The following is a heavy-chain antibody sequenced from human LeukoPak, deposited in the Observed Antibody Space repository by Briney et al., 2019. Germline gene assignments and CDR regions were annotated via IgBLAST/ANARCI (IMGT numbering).Heavy chain of an antibody. Sequence: GGSLRLSCAASGFAFSTYWMTWVRQTPGKGLEWVANMNQDGSEKYYVDSVKGRFTISRDNAKNSLYLQMNSLRGEDTAVYYCAGASGGHCWDYWGQGTLVTVSS. CDR1: GFAFSTYW. D-gene: IGHD2-15*01. V-gene: IGHV3-7*01. CDR3: AGASGGHCWDY. CDR2: MNQDGSEK. J-gene: IGHJ4*02.